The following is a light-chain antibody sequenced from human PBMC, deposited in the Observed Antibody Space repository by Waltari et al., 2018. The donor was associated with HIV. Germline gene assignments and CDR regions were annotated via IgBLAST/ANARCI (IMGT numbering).Light chain of an antibody. CDR1: QSVSSN. CDR2: GAS. V-gene: IGKV3-15*01. J-gene: IGKJ4*01. CDR3: QQYNNWPLT. Sequence: ERVMTQSPATLSVSPGERATLSCRASQSVSSNLAGYQQTPGQAPRLLIYGASTRATGIPARFSGSGSGTDFTLTIGSRQSEDFAVYYCQQYNNWPLTFGGGTTVEIK.